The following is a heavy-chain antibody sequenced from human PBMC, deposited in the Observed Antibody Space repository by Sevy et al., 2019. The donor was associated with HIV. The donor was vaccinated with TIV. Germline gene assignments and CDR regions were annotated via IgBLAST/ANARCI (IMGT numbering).Heavy chain of an antibody. CDR3: ARDRGGLRLGELSFIV. J-gene: IGHJ4*02. D-gene: IGHD3-16*02. Sequence: GGSLRLSCSASGFTFSNYAMHWVRQAPGKGLEWVGFISYDGSNKYYADSVKGRFTISRDNGNNTLYLQMNSLRAEDTAVYYWARDRGGLRLGELSFIVWGQGTLVTVSS. CDR1: GFTFSNYA. CDR2: ISYDGSNK. V-gene: IGHV3-30*03.